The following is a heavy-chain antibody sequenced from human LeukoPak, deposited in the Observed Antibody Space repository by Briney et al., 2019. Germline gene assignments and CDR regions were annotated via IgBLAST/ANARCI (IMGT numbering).Heavy chain of an antibody. CDR2: LYSGGST. J-gene: IGHJ4*02. D-gene: IGHD6-13*01. V-gene: IGHV3-53*05. CDR1: GFTVSSNY. Sequence: GGSLRLSCAASGFTVSSNYMSWVRQAPGKGLEWVSVLYSGGSTYYADSVKGRFTISRDNSKNTLYLQMNSLRAEDTAVYYCAKTGSSSWGYFDYWGQGTLVTVSS. CDR3: AKTGSSSWGYFDY.